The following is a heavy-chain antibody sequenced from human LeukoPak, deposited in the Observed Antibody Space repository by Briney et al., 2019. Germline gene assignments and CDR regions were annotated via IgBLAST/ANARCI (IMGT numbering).Heavy chain of an antibody. CDR2: IYYTGST. V-gene: IGHV4-39*07. CDR1: GGSISSSSHY. J-gene: IGHJ3*02. D-gene: IGHD3-10*01. CDR3: ARGGGFGESPGPNAFDI. Sequence: SETLSLTCTVPGGSISSSSHYWGWIRQPPGKGLEWIGSIYYTGSTHYNPSLKSRVTLSVDTSKNQFSLKLSSVTAADTAVYYCARGGGFGESPGPNAFDIWGQGTMVTVSS.